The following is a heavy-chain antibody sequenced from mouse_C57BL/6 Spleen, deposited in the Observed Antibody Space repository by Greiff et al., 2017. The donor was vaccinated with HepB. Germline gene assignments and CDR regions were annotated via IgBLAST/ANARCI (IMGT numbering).Heavy chain of an antibody. CDR3: ARDPYDYDVYYFDD. CDR1: GYTFTSYW. J-gene: IGHJ2*01. D-gene: IGHD2-4*01. Sequence: VQLQQPGAELVMPGASVKLSCKASGYTFTSYWMHWVKQRPGQGLEWIGEIDPSDSYTNYNQKFKGKSTLTVDKSSSTAYMQLSSLTSEDSAVYDCARDPYDYDVYYFDDWGQGTTLTVSS. CDR2: IDPSDSYT. V-gene: IGHV1-69*01.